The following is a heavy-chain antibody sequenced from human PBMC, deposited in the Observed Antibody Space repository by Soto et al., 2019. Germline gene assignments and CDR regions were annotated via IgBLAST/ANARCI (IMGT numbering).Heavy chain of an antibody. J-gene: IGHJ6*02. D-gene: IGHD5-18*01. CDR1: GFTFSSYS. CDR3: ARAGTAMVLYYYYYGMDA. V-gene: IGHV3-21*01. CDR2: ISSSSSYI. Sequence: PGGSLRLSCAASGFTFSSYSMNWVRQAPGKGLEWVSSISSSSSYIYYADSVKGRFTISRDNAKNSLYLQMNSLRAEDTAVYYRARAGTAMVLYYYYYGMDAWGQGTTVTVSS.